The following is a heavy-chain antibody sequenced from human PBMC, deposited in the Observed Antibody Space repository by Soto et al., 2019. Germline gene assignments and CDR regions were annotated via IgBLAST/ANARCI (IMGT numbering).Heavy chain of an antibody. D-gene: IGHD6-13*01. J-gene: IGHJ4*02. V-gene: IGHV1-18*01. CDR2: ISAYNGKT. CDR3: ARDQRVIAAAGTSDY. Sequence: ASVKVSCKASGYTFTSYGISWVRQAPGQGLEWMGWISAYNGKTNYAQKLQGRVTMTTDTSTSTAYMELRSLRSDDTAVYYCARDQRVIAAAGTSDYWGQGTLVTVSS. CDR1: GYTFTSYG.